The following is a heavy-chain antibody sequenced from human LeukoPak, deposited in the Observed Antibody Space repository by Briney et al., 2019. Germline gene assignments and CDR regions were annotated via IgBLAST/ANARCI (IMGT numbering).Heavy chain of an antibody. CDR2: IYYSGST. CDR1: GGSISSYY. Sequence: SEALSLTCTVSGGSISSYYWSWIRQPPGKGLEWIGYIYYSGSTNYNPSLKSRVTISVDTSKNQFSLKLSSVTAADTAVYYCARDSGLPSVRGVIMHWFDPWGQGTLVTVSS. J-gene: IGHJ5*02. V-gene: IGHV4-59*01. D-gene: IGHD3-10*02. CDR3: ARDSGLPSVRGVIMHWFDP.